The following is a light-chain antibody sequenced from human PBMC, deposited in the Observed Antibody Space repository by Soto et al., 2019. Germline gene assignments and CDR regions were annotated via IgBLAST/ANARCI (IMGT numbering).Light chain of an antibody. Sequence: EIVMTQSPATLSVSPGERATLSCRASQSVSSNLAWYQHKPGQPPRVLIYGASTRATGIPARFSGSGSGTEFTLTISSLQSEDFAVYYCQQYENWPLTFGGGTNVEIK. CDR1: QSVSSN. J-gene: IGKJ4*01. CDR3: QQYENWPLT. V-gene: IGKV3-15*01. CDR2: GAS.